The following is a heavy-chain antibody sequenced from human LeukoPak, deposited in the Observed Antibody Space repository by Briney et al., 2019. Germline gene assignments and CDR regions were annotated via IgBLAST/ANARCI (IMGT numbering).Heavy chain of an antibody. V-gene: IGHV3-7*01. CDR2: IKQDGSEK. CDR3: ARDHGFSYYYYYMDV. CDR1: GFTFSSYW. Sequence: GSLRLSCAASGFTFSSYWMSWVRQAPGKGLEWVANIKQDGSEKYYVDSVKGRFTISRDNAKNSVYLQMNRLRAEDTAVYYCARDHGFSYYYYYMDVWGKGTTVTVSS. J-gene: IGHJ6*03. D-gene: IGHD3-3*01.